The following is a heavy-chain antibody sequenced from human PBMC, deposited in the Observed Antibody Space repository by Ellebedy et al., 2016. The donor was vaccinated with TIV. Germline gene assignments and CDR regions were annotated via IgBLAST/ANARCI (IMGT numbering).Heavy chain of an antibody. CDR3: ARSRGVSY. Sequence: GESLKISCGASGFTFNTYAMHWVRQAPGKGPECVANIKQDGSEKYYVDSVKGRFTISRDNAKNSLYLQMNSLRAEDTAVYFCARSRGVSYWGQGTLVTVSS. CDR2: IKQDGSEK. J-gene: IGHJ4*02. D-gene: IGHD2-8*01. CDR1: GFTFNTYA. V-gene: IGHV3-7*03.